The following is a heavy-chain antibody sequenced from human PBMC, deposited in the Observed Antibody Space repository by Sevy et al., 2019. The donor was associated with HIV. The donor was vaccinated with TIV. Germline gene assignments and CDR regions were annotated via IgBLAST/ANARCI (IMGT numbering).Heavy chain of an antibody. CDR2: IYYSGST. D-gene: IGHD2-2*01. CDR1: GGSISSGGYY. CDR3: ARDLFVVVPAAPWGDYYYYGMDV. Sequence: SETLSLTCTVSGGSISSGGYYWSWIRQHPGKGLEWIGYIYYSGSTSYNPSLKSRVTISVDTSKNQFSLKLSSVTAADTAVYYCARDLFVVVPAAPWGDYYYYGMDVWGQGTTVTV. J-gene: IGHJ6*02. V-gene: IGHV4-31*03.